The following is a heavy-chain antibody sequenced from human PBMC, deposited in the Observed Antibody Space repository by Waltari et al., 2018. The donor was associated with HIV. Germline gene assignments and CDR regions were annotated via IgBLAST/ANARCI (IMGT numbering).Heavy chain of an antibody. CDR3: ARRPVIPSTIRNAFDV. J-gene: IGHJ3*01. D-gene: IGHD2-2*01. V-gene: IGHV4-59*02. Sequence: QVKLQESGPGLVKPSETLSLNCSVSGGHVSTYYWNWIRQPPWKGLEWIGGIFYSGSTSYSPSFRSRVTMSIDTSKDYFSLRLDSVTAADTALYYCARRPVIPSTIRNAFDVWSQGTMVTVSS. CDR1: GGHVSTYY. CDR2: IFYSGST.